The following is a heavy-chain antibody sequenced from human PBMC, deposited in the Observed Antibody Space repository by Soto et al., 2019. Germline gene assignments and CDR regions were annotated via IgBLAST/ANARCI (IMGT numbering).Heavy chain of an antibody. V-gene: IGHV3-48*02. Sequence: PGGSLRLSCAASGFTFSSYSMNWVRQAPGKGLEWVSYISSSSSTIYYADSVKGRFTISRDNAKNSLYLQMNSLRDEDTAVYYCARDALVVVVAAPGGMDVWGQGTTVTVPS. CDR1: GFTFSSYS. J-gene: IGHJ6*02. CDR3: ARDALVVVVAAPGGMDV. CDR2: ISSSSSTI. D-gene: IGHD2-15*01.